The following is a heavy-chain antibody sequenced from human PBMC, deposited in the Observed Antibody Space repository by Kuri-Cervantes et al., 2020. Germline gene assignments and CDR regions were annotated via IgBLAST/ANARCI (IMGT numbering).Heavy chain of an antibody. D-gene: IGHD1-26*01. J-gene: IGHJ6*02. V-gene: IGHV4-59*01. Sequence: ESLKISCTVSGGSISSYYWSWIRQPPGKGLEWIGYIYYSGSTNYNPSLKSRVTISVDTSKNQFSLKLSSVTAADTAVYYCARRIVGATTLVDYGMDVWGQGTTVTVSS. CDR2: IYYSGST. CDR3: ARRIVGATTLVDYGMDV. CDR1: GGSISSYY.